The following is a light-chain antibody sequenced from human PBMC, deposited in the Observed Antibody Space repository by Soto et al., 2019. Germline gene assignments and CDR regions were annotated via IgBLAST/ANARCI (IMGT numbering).Light chain of an antibody. CDR3: EYYGTSIT. CDR2: GTS. V-gene: IGKV3-20*01. J-gene: IGKJ4*01. Sequence: EIVLTQSPGTLSLSPGERVTLYCGASQSIDNNHLAWYQQKPGQAPRLLIHGTSNRAAGIPDRFSGSGSGTDFTLTFSRLEPEDFAVYYCEYYGTSITFGGGTKVDIK. CDR1: QSIDNNH.